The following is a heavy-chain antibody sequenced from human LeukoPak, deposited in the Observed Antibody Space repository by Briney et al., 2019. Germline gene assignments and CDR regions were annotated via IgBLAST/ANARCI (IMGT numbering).Heavy chain of an antibody. V-gene: IGHV1-46*01. CDR2: INPSGGST. Sequence: ASVKVSCKASGYTFTSYYTHWVRQAPGQGLEWMGIINPSGGSTSYAQKFQGRVTMTRDMSTSTVYMELSSLRSEDTAVYYCARDGNAYCGGDCYSSTWGQGTLVTVSS. CDR1: GYTFTSYY. CDR3: ARDGNAYCGGDCYSST. J-gene: IGHJ4*02. D-gene: IGHD2-21*02.